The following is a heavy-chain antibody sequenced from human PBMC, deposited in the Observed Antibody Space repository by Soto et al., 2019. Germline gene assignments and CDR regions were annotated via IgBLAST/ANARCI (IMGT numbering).Heavy chain of an antibody. CDR3: AWGGSGYTWFNEF. CDR2: IIPVFQTA. D-gene: IGHD3-22*01. V-gene: IGHV1-69*01. J-gene: IGHJ4*02. CDR1: GGLFSSYP. Sequence: QEQLVQSGAEVKKPGSSVKVSCKASGGLFSSYPISWVRQVPGQGLEWMGGIIPVFQTAYYTQRFQGRVTISADESTNTDNMELGSLRSEDRAIYYCAWGGSGYTWFNEFWVQGNLVTVSS.